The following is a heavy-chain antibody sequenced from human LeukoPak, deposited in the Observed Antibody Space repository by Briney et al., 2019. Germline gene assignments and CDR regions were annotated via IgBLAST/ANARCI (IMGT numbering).Heavy chain of an antibody. CDR1: GFTFSSYW. Sequence: QPGGSLRLSCAASGFTFSSYWMSWVRQAPGKGLEWVANVKQDGSENFYVDSVKGRFAISRDNAKNSLYLQMNSLRAEDTAVYWCARGRGVDYWGQGTLVTVSS. V-gene: IGHV3-7*01. J-gene: IGHJ4*02. CDR2: VKQDGSEN. CDR3: ARGRGVDY. D-gene: IGHD3-10*01.